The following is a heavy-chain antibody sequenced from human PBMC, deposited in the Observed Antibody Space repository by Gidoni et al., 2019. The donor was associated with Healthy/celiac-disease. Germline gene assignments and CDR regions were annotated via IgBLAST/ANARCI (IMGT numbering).Heavy chain of an antibody. Sequence: QVQLVQSGAEVKKPGASVKVSCKASGYTFTSYYMHWVRQAPGQGLEWMGIINPSGGSTSYAQKFQGRVTMTRDTSTSTVYMELSSLRSEDTAVYYCARSDISSGYYGWFDPWGQGTLVTVSS. J-gene: IGHJ5*02. V-gene: IGHV1-46*03. CDR1: GYTFTSYY. D-gene: IGHD3-22*01. CDR2: INPSGGST. CDR3: ARSDISSGYYGWFDP.